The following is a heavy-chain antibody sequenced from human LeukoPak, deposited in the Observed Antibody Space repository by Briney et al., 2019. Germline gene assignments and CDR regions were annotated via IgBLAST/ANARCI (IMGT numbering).Heavy chain of an antibody. V-gene: IGHV4-31*03. CDR2: IHYSGST. J-gene: IGHJ5*02. D-gene: IGHD3-3*01. Sequence: SETLSLTCTVSGGSISRGGYYWSWLRQHPGKGLDWIGYIHYSGSTYYSPSLKSRVTISVDTSKNQFSLKLSSLTAADTAVYYCARDFYPQDWFDPWGQGTLVVVSS. CDR1: GGSISRGGYY. CDR3: ARDFYPQDWFDP.